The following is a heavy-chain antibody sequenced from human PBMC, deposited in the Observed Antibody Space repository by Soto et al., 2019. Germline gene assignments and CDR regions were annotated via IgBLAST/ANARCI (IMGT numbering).Heavy chain of an antibody. V-gene: IGHV4-59*01. J-gene: IGHJ3*02. CDR3: ARLDCGGDCYPAAGAFDI. D-gene: IGHD2-21*02. Sequence: QVQLQESGPGLVKPSETLSLTCTVSGGSISSYYWSWIRQPPGKGLEWIGDIYYSGSTNYTPSLKSRVTISVDTSKNQSTLKLSPVTAADTAVYYCARLDCGGDCYPAAGAFDIWGQGTMVTVSS. CDR2: IYYSGST. CDR1: GGSISSYY.